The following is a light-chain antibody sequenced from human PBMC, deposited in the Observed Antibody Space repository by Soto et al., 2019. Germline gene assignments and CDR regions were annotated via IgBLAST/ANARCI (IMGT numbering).Light chain of an antibody. Sequence: QSPLTLPASVSGSSGQSITIACTGTSSDVGGYNYVSWYQQHPGKAPKLMIYEVSNRPSGVSNRFSGSKSGNTASLTISGLQAEDEADYYCTSYTSSGTLVFGTGTKVTVL. CDR1: SSDVGGYNY. CDR2: EVS. V-gene: IGLV2-14*01. CDR3: TSYTSSGTLV. J-gene: IGLJ1*01.